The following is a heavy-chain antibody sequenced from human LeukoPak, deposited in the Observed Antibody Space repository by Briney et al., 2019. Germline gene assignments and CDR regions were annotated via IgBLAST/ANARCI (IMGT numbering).Heavy chain of an antibody. V-gene: IGHV4-34*01. J-gene: IGHJ4*02. Sequence: SETLSLTCAVYGGSFSGYYWSWIRQPPGKGLEWIGEIDHSGRTNPNPSLKSRVIISVDMSRNQFSLRLSSVTAADTAVYYCARKSIAVAGRNPYDYWDQGTLATVSS. CDR1: GGSFSGYY. CDR3: ARKSIAVAGRNPYDY. CDR2: IDHSGRT. D-gene: IGHD6-13*01.